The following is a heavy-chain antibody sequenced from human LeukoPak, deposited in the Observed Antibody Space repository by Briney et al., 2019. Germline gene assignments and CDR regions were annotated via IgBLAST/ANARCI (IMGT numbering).Heavy chain of an antibody. J-gene: IGHJ4*02. V-gene: IGHV4-59*01. CDR1: GGSISSYY. D-gene: IGHD6-13*01. CDR2: TYYSGST. CDR3: ARGGVSSSFSY. Sequence: SETLSLTCTVSGGSISSYYWSWIRQPPGKGLEWIGYTYYSGSTNYNPSLKSRVTISVDTSKNQFSLKLSSVTAADTAVYYCARGGVSSSFSYWGQGTLVTVSS.